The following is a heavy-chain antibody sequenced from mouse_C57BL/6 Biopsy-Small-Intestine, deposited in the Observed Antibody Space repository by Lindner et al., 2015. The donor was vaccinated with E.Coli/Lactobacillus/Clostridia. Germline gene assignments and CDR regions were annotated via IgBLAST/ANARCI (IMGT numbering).Heavy chain of an antibody. CDR2: IWGGGST. CDR1: GFSLTSYG. CDR3: ARSITTVVGPYAMDY. J-gene: IGHJ4*01. V-gene: IGHV2-9*01. Sequence: VQLQESGPGLVAPSQSLSITCTVSGFSLTSYGVSWVRQPPGKGLEWLGVIWGGGSTNYNSALMSRLSISKDNSKSQVFLKLNSLQTDDTARYYCARSITTVVGPYAMDYWGQGTSVTVSS. D-gene: IGHD1-1*01.